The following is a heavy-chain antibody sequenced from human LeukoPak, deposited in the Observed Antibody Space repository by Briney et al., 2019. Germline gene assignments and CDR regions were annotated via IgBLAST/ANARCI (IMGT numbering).Heavy chain of an antibody. CDR3: AKVGAVAAFPRDFDY. Sequence: PGGSLRLSCAASGFTFTRYAMSWVRQAPGKGLEWVSAIGGSGGSTYYADSVKGRFTISRDNSKNTLYLQMNSLRAEDTAVYYCAKVGAVAAFPRDFDYWGQGTLVTVSS. CDR1: GFTFTRYA. J-gene: IGHJ4*02. V-gene: IGHV3-23*01. D-gene: IGHD6-19*01. CDR2: IGGSGGST.